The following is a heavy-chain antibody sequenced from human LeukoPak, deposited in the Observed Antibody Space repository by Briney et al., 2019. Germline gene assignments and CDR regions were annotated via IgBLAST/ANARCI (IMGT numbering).Heavy chain of an antibody. CDR2: INPNSGGT. Sequence: ASVKVSCKASGYTFTGYYMHWVRQAPGQGPEWMGWINPNSGGTNYAQKFQGRVTMTRDTSISTAYMELSRLRSDDTAVYYCATRRDDSSGYYYAYWGQGTLVTVSS. J-gene: IGHJ4*02. V-gene: IGHV1-2*02. CDR3: ATRRDDSSGYYYAY. D-gene: IGHD3-22*01. CDR1: GYTFTGYY.